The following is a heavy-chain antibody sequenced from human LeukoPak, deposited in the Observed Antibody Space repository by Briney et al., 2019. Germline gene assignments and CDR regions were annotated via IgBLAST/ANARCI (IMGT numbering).Heavy chain of an antibody. J-gene: IGHJ4*02. D-gene: IGHD3-22*01. CDR1: GWTFSGYG. Sequence: GGSLGLSCAASGWTFSGYGWHWVRQAPGKGLEWVAVISYDGNIIHYADSVKGRFTISRDNSNNTLYLQMNSLRAEDTAVYYCVIDQKAAVGYYQPYWPQGTLVTVSS. CDR2: ISYDGNII. V-gene: IGHV3-30*03. CDR3: VIDQKAAVGYYQPY.